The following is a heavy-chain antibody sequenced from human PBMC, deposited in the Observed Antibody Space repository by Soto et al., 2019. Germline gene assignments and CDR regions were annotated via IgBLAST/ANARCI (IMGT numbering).Heavy chain of an antibody. D-gene: IGHD3-22*01. CDR1: GGSISSGDYY. CDR3: ARDRYYDSNGYGMDV. V-gene: IGHV4-30-4*01. Sequence: SETLSLTCTVSGGSISSGDYYWSWIRQPPGKGLEWIGYTYYSGSTYYNPSLKSRFTISVDTSKNQFSLNLSSVTAADTAVYYCARDRYYDSNGYGMDVWGQGTTVTVSS. J-gene: IGHJ6*02. CDR2: TYYSGST.